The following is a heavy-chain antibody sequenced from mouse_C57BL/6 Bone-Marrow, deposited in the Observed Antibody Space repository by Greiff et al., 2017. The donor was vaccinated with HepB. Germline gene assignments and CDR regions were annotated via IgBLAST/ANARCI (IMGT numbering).Heavy chain of an antibody. Sequence: VQLQQPGAELVRPGSSVKLSCKASGYTFTSYWMHWVKQRPIQGLEWIGNIDPSDSETHYNQKFKDKATLTVDKSSSTAYMQLRSLTSEDSAVYYCARWYSNYAAYAMDYWGQGTSVTVSS. J-gene: IGHJ4*01. V-gene: IGHV1-52*01. CDR2: IDPSDSET. CDR1: GYTFTSYW. D-gene: IGHD2-5*01. CDR3: ARWYSNYAAYAMDY.